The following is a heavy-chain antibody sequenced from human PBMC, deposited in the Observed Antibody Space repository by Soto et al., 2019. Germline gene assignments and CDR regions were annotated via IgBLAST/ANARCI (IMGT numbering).Heavy chain of an antibody. D-gene: IGHD4-4*01. Sequence: QVQLVESGGGVVQPGRSLRLSCAASGFTFSSYGMHWVRQAPGKGLEWVAVIWYDGSNKYYADSVKGRFTISRDNSKNTLYLHMNGLRAEYTAVYYCARDPLDTVTTGCLDYWGQGTLVTVSS. CDR2: IWYDGSNK. J-gene: IGHJ4*02. CDR3: ARDPLDTVTTGCLDY. V-gene: IGHV3-33*01. CDR1: GFTFSSYG.